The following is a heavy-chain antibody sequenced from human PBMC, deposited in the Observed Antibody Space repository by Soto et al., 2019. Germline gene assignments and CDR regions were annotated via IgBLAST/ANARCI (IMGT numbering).Heavy chain of an antibody. CDR2: INGDGTDT. CDR3: AREVGRGSGSYYLDY. D-gene: IGHD3-16*01. J-gene: IGHJ4*02. V-gene: IGHV3-74*03. CDR1: GFTFSMYW. Sequence: EVQLVESGGGLVQPGGSLRLSCAASGFTFSMYWMHWVRQAPGKGLLWVSRINGDGTDTTYADSVKGRFTISSDNAKNTVYLQMTGLRAEDTAVYYCAREVGRGSGSYYLDYWGQETLVTVSS.